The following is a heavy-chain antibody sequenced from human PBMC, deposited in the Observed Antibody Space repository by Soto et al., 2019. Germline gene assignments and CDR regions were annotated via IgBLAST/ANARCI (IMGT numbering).Heavy chain of an antibody. CDR1: GYIFISYW. D-gene: IGHD6-13*01. Sequence: PGESLEISCKCSGYIFISYWIGWVLQMPGKGLECVGVIYPVDSGGRYSPSFQGQVSISVDKSISTAYLHWGSLRASATAMYYCASRGKAAAGTGYYYGMDVWGQGTTVTVSS. CDR2: IYPVDSGG. V-gene: IGHV5-51*01. CDR3: ASRGKAAAGTGYYYGMDV. J-gene: IGHJ6*02.